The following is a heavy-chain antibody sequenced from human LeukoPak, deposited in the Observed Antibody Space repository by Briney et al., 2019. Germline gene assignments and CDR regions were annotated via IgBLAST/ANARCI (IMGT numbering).Heavy chain of an antibody. V-gene: IGHV4-39*01. J-gene: IGHJ4*02. CDR2: IYYSGST. D-gene: IGHD2-15*01. CDR3: ASSQGDIVVVVAATFVFDY. CDR1: GGSISSSSYY. Sequence: SETLSLTCTVPGGSISSSSYYWGWIRQPPGKGLEWIGSIYYSGSTYYNPSLKSRVTISVDTSKNQFSLKLSSVTAADTAVYYCASSQGDIVVVVAATFVFDYWGQGTLVTVSS.